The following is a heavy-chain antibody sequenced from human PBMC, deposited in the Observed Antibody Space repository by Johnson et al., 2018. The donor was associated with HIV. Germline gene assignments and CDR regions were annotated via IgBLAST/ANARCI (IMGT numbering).Heavy chain of an antibody. D-gene: IGHD6-13*01. CDR2: IKQDGSEK. CDR1: GFTVSSNY. J-gene: IGHJ3*02. V-gene: IGHV3-7*05. CDR3: ARGESRSWPDAFDI. Sequence: EVQLVESGGGLIQPGGSLRLSCAASGFTVSSNYMSWVRQAPGKGLEWVANIKQDGSEKYYVDSVKGRFTISRDNAKNSLYLQMNRLRAEDAAVYYCARGESRSWPDAFDIWCQGTMVTVSS.